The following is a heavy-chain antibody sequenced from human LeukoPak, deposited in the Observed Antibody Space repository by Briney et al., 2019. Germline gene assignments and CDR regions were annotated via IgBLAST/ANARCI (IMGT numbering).Heavy chain of an antibody. J-gene: IGHJ4*02. D-gene: IGHD3-10*01. V-gene: IGHV4-30-4*02. CDR3: ARDKGLWFGELSGAFDY. CDR1: GGSISSGDYY. CDR2: IYYSGST. Sequence: SETLSLTCTVSGGSISSGDYYWSWIRQPPGKGLEWIGYIYYSGSTYYNPSLKSRVTISVDTSKNQFSLKLSSVTAADTAVYYCARDKGLWFGELSGAFDYWGQGTLVTVSS.